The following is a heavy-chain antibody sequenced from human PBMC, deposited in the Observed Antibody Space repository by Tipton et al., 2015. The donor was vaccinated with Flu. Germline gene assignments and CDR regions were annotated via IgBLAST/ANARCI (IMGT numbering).Heavy chain of an antibody. CDR2: VSRTGST. D-gene: IGHD4-11*01. CDR3: ARRDYSNYVSDPKNWFDS. CDR1: GGSIGDGGYY. Sequence: TLSLTCAVSGGSIGDGGYYWGWIRQPPGKGLEWIGTVSRTGSTIYNPSLKSRVTISIDTSKNQFSLKMKSVTATDMAVYYCARRDYSNYVSDPKNWFDSWGQGTLVTVSS. J-gene: IGHJ5*01. V-gene: IGHV4-39*07.